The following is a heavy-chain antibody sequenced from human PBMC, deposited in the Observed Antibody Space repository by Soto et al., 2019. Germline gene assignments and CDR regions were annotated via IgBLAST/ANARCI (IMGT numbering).Heavy chain of an antibody. CDR1: GFTFSSYA. Sequence: PEGSLRLSCAASGFTFSSYAMSWVRQAPGKGLEWVSAISGSGGSTYYADSVKGRFTISRDNSKNTLYLQMNSLRAEDTAGDYCAKGEDYYDSSGYHLDYWGQGTLVTVSS. J-gene: IGHJ4*02. D-gene: IGHD3-22*01. V-gene: IGHV3-23*01. CDR2: ISGSGGST. CDR3: AKGEDYYDSSGYHLDY.